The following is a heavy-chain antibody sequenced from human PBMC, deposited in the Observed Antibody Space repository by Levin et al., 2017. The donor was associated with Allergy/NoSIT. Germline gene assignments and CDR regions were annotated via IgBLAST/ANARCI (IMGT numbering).Heavy chain of an antibody. V-gene: IGHV1-2*02. Sequence: ASVKVSCKASGYTFTGNYMHWVRQAPGQGLEWMGWINPNSGGTNYAQKFQGRVTMTRDTSISTAYMELSSLRSDDTAVYYCARALETSGYYKDYWGQGTLVTVSS. CDR2: INPNSGGT. J-gene: IGHJ4*02. D-gene: IGHD3-22*01. CDR1: GYTFTGNY. CDR3: ARALETSGYYKDY.